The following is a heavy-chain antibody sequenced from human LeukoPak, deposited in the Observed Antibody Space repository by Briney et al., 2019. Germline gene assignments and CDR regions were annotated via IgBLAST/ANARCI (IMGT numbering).Heavy chain of an antibody. CDR3: ARMMRVRGTKFDY. J-gene: IGHJ4*02. D-gene: IGHD3-10*01. Sequence: PSETLSLTCTVSGGSISSYYWSWIRQPPGKGLEWIGYIYYSGSTNYNPSLKSRVTISVDTSKNQFSLKLSSVTAADTAVYYCARMMRVRGTKFDYWGQGTLVTVSS. CDR2: IYYSGST. V-gene: IGHV4-59*12. CDR1: GGSISSYY.